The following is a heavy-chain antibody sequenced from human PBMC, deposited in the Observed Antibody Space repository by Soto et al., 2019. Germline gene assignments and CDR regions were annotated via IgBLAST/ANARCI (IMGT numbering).Heavy chain of an antibody. Sequence: SVKVSCKASGYTFTYRYLHWVRQAPGQALEWMGWITPFNGNTNYAQKFQDRVTITRDRSMSTAYMELSSLRSEDTAMYYCATASSSSGGMDVWGQGTTVTV. CDR2: ITPFNGNT. CDR3: ATASSSSGGMDV. CDR1: GYTFTYRY. D-gene: IGHD6-13*01. V-gene: IGHV1-45*02. J-gene: IGHJ6*02.